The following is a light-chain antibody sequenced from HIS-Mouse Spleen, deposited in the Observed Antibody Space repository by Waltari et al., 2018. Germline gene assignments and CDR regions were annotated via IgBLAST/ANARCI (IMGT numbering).Light chain of an antibody. CDR1: SSDVGGYNN. CDR3: SSYTSSSTLV. Sequence: QSALTQPAPGSGSPGQSITISCTGTSSDVGGYNNVPWYQQHPGKAPKLMIYDVSNRPSGGSNRFSGSKSGNTASLTISGLQAEDEADYYCSSYTSSSTLVFGTGTKVTVL. V-gene: IGLV2-14*03. J-gene: IGLJ1*01. CDR2: DVS.